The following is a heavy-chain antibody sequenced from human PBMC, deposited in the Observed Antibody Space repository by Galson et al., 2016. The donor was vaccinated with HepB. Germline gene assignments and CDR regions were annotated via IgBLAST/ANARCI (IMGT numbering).Heavy chain of an antibody. V-gene: IGHV3-30-3*01. CDR1: GFTFTSYA. D-gene: IGHD3-16*02. Sequence: LRLSCAASGFTFTSYAMYWVRQAPGKGLEWVAVTSHDGNSNSYADPVKGRFTISRDNSKNTLYLQMNSLRVEDTAVYYCASFGGVIAYDAFDIWGQGTMVTVSS. CDR2: TSHDGNSN. CDR3: ASFGGVIAYDAFDI. J-gene: IGHJ3*02.